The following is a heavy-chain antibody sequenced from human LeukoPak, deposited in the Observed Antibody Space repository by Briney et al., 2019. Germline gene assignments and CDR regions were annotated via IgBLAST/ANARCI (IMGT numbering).Heavy chain of an antibody. D-gene: IGHD3-3*01. J-gene: IGHJ4*02. CDR2: INPSGGST. V-gene: IGHV1-46*01. Sequence: ASVKVSCKASGYTFTSYDINWVRQAPGQGLEWMGIINPSGGSTSYAQKFQGRVTMTRDTSTSTVYMELSSLRSEDTAVYYCARDVDFWSGYDYWGQGTLVTVSS. CDR1: GYTFTSYD. CDR3: ARDVDFWSGYDY.